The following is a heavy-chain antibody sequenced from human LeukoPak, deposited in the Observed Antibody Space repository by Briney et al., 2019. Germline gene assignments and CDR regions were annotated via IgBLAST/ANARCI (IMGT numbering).Heavy chain of an antibody. Sequence: ASVKVSCKASGYTFTGYYMHWVRQAPGQGLEWMGWINPNSGGTNYAQKFQGRVTMTRDTSISTAYMELSRLRSDDTAVYYCARDTADAIEYYFDYWGQGTLVTVSS. CDR1: GYTFTGYY. J-gene: IGHJ4*02. V-gene: IGHV1-2*02. CDR2: INPNSGGT. CDR3: ARDTADAIEYYFDY. D-gene: IGHD2-2*01.